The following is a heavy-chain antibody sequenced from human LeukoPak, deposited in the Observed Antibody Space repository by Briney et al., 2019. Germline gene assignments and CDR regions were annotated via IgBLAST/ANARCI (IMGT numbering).Heavy chain of an antibody. J-gene: IGHJ3*02. CDR1: GFTFDDYG. D-gene: IGHD6-13*01. CDR2: INWNGGST. Sequence: PGGSLRLSCAACGFTFDDYGMSWVRQAPGKGLEWVSGINWNGGSTGYADSVKGRFTISRDNAKNSLYLQMNSLRAEDTALYYCARGLIAENAFDIWGQGTMVTVSS. V-gene: IGHV3-20*04. CDR3: ARGLIAENAFDI.